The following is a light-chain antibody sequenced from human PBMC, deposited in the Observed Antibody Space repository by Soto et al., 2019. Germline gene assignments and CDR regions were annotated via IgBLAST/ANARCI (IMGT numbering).Light chain of an antibody. CDR3: QQYENLPIT. Sequence: QMTQSPSSLSASVGDRVTITCHATQDISNLLNWFQQKPGKAPELLIYDASNLETGVPSRFSGSGSGTDFTFTISSLQAEDIATYYCQQYENLPITFGQGTRLANK. V-gene: IGKV1-33*01. J-gene: IGKJ5*01. CDR1: QDISNL. CDR2: DAS.